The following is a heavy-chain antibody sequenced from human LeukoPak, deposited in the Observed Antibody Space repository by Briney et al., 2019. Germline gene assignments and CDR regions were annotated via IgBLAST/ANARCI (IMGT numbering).Heavy chain of an antibody. V-gene: IGHV3-30*04. J-gene: IGHJ5*02. CDR1: GFTFSTSG. D-gene: IGHD3-10*01. Sequence: GGSLRLSCAASGFTFSTSGMHWVRRAPGKGLEWVAFILYDGSNGNYADSVKGRFTISRDNSKNTLYLQMNSLRPEDSAIYYCSRGVLTYFDPWGQGTLVTVSS. CDR3: SRGVLTYFDP. CDR2: ILYDGSNG.